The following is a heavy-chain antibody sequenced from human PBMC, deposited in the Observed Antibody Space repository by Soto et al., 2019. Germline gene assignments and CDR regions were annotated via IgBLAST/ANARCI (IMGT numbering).Heavy chain of an antibody. CDR1: GFTFSSYA. CDR3: AKIPRYSYGHLFDY. V-gene: IGHV3-23*01. Sequence: GGSLRLSCAASGFTFSSYAMSWVRQAPGKGLEWVSANSGSGGSKYFADSVKGRFTIFRDNSKNTLYLQMNSLRAEDTAVYYCAKIPRYSYGHLFDYWGQGTLVTVSS. CDR2: NSGSGGSK. J-gene: IGHJ4*02. D-gene: IGHD5-18*01.